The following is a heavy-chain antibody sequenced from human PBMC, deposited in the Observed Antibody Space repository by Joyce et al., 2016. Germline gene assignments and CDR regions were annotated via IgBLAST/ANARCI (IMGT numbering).Heavy chain of an antibody. V-gene: IGHV4-59*13. CDR2: ICYSGST. D-gene: IGHD3-22*01. CDR3: ARGRPVSFYESSGVFDY. Sequence: QVQLQESGPGLVKPSETLSLTCTVSGDSMSYYYWSWIRQPPGKGLEWVGYICYSGSTNSNPSLKSQVTISMDTSKNHFSLRLRSGAAADTAVYFCARGRPVSFYESSGVFDYWGHGTLVTVSS. CDR1: GDSMSYYY. J-gene: IGHJ4*01.